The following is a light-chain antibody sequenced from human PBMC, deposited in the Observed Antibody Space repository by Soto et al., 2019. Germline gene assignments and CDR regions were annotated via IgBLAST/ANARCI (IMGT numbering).Light chain of an antibody. V-gene: IGKV3-15*01. CDR1: QTIGTN. CDR3: QQYNTWTWT. CDR2: GAA. Sequence: EPVMTQSPATLSVSRGATATLCCRASQTIGTNLAWYQHKPGQPPSLLLYGAATRATGVPARFSGSGSGTQFTLTITSLQSEDFAVYCCQQYNTWTWTFGQGTKVDIK. J-gene: IGKJ1*01.